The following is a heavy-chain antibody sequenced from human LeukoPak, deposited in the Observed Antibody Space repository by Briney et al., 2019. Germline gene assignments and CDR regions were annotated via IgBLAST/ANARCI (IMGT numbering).Heavy chain of an antibody. Sequence: QSGRSLSLSCAASGFTFSTYAMHWVRQAPGKGLEWVAVIWYDRTNKYYADSVKGRFTISRDNSKNTLYLQMSSLRAEDTAVYYCARDRLTTVTTFHFDYWGQGTLVTVPS. J-gene: IGHJ4*02. D-gene: IGHD4-17*01. CDR1: GFTFSTYA. V-gene: IGHV3-33*01. CDR3: ARDRLTTVTTFHFDY. CDR2: IWYDRTNK.